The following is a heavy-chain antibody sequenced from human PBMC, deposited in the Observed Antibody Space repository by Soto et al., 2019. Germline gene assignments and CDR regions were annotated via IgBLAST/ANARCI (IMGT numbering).Heavy chain of an antibody. CDR2: ISGSGGST. J-gene: IGHJ6*02. CDR1: GFTFSSYA. Sequence: GGSLRLSCAASGFTFSSYAMSWVRQAPGKGLEWVSAISGSGGSTYYADSVKGRFTISRDNSKNTLYLQMSSLRAEDTAVYYCAKDRIVATILNYYYGMDVWGQGTTVTVSS. V-gene: IGHV3-23*01. D-gene: IGHD5-12*01. CDR3: AKDRIVATILNYYYGMDV.